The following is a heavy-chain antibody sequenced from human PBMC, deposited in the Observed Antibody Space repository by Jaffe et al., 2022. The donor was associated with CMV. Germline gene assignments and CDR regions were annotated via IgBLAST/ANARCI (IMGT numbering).Heavy chain of an antibody. D-gene: IGHD6-19*01. CDR1: GGSISSYY. J-gene: IGHJ5*02. V-gene: IGHV4-59*08. CDR3: ARHWGWYGSGWINWFDP. Sequence: QVQLQESGPGLVKPSETLSLSCTVSGGSISSYYWSWIRQPPGKGLEWIGYIYYSGSTNYNPSLKSRVTISVDTSRNRLSLKLRSVTAADTAVYYCARHWGWYGSGWINWFDPWGQGTLVTVSS. CDR2: IYYSGST.